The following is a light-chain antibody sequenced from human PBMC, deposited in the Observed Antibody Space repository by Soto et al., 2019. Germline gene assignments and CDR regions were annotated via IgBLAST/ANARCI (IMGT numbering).Light chain of an antibody. CDR3: QSYDSSLSASV. V-gene: IGLV1-40*01. J-gene: IGLJ3*02. CDR2: DNN. Sequence: QSVLTQAPSVSGAPGQRITISCAGSSSNIVGGYEVHWYQQLPGTAPKLLIYDNNHRPSGVPDRFSGSKSGTSASLAITGLQAEDEADYYCQSYDSSLSASVFGGGTKLTVL. CDR1: SSNIVGGYE.